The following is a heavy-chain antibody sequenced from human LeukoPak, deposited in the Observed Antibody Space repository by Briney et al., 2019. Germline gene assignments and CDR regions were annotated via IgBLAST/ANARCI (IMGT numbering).Heavy chain of an antibody. J-gene: IGHJ5*02. CDR1: GDSMRSYY. CDR2: IYHSGNT. V-gene: IGHV4-38-2*02. Sequence: PSETLSLTCTVSGDSMRSYYWSCIRQPPGKGLEWIGSIYHSGNTYYSPSLKSRVTISVDTSKNQFSLKLNSVTAADTAVYYCARGDYSSSWYEYNWFDPWGQGTLVTVSS. D-gene: IGHD6-13*01. CDR3: ARGDYSSSWYEYNWFDP.